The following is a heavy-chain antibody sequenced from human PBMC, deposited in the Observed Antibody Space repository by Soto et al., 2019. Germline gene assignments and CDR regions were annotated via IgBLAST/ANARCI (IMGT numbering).Heavy chain of an antibody. CDR2: IYYSGCT. CDR3: ASWTSGDSYGLRYYYYGMDV. J-gene: IGHJ6*01. Sequence: PSEPLSLTCTVSGGSVSGGSYYWIWIRQPPGTGMEWIGYIYYSGCTNYNPYLKSRVTLSVDTSKSQFSLKLSSVTAADTAVYYCASWTSGDSYGLRYYYYGMDVWGQGTRVA. CDR1: GGSVSGGSYY. V-gene: IGHV4-61*01. D-gene: IGHD5-18*01.